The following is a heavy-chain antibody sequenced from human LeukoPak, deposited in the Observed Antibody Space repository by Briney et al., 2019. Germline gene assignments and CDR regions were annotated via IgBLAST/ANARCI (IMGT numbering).Heavy chain of an antibody. CDR2: ISAYNGNT. J-gene: IGHJ5*02. V-gene: IGHV1-18*01. D-gene: IGHD2-2*01. CDR3: AGGVYCSSTSCYPNWFDP. CDR1: GYTFTSYG. Sequence: ASVKVSCKASGYTFTSYGISWVRQAPGQGLEWMGWISAYNGNTNYAQKLQGRVTMTTDTSTSTAYMELSSLRSEDTAVYYCAGGVYCSSTSCYPNWFDPWGQGTLVTVSS.